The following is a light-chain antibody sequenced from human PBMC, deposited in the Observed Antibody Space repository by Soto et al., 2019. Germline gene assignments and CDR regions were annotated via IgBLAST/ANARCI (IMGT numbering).Light chain of an antibody. CDR2: GNS. J-gene: IGLJ3*02. CDR1: SSNIGAGYD. CDR3: QSYDSSGPGGV. Sequence: QLVLTQPPSVSGAPGQRVTISCTGSSSNIGAGYDVHWYQQLPGTAPKLLIYGNSNRPSGVPDRFSGSKSGTSASLAITGLQAEDEADYYCQSYDSSGPGGVFGGGTKLTVL. V-gene: IGLV1-40*01.